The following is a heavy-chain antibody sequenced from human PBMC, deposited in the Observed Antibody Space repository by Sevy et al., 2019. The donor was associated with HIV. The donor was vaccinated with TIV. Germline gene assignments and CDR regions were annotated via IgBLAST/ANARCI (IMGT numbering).Heavy chain of an antibody. D-gene: IGHD6-19*01. V-gene: IGHV4-34*01. CDR1: GGSFSGYY. CDR2: INHSGST. J-gene: IGHJ6*02. Sequence: SETLSLTCAVYGGSFSGYYWSWIRQPPGKGLEWIGEINHSGSTNYNPSLKSRVTISVDTSKNQFSLKLSSVTAADTAVYYCARGSSGWYMGYYYYGMHVWGQGTTVTVSS. CDR3: ARGSSGWYMGYYYYGMHV.